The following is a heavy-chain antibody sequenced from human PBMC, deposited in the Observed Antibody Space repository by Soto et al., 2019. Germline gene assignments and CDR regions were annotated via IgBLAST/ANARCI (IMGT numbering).Heavy chain of an antibody. Sequence: GSGPTLVNPTQTLTLTCTFSGFSLSTSGVGVAWIRQPPGKALEWLALIYWDDDKRYSPSLTSRLTITKDTSKNQVVLTMTDVDPVDTATYYCAHTYSGNYYLDLYYWGQGALVTVSS. V-gene: IGHV2-5*02. D-gene: IGHD1-26*01. CDR2: IYWDDDK. J-gene: IGHJ4*02. CDR1: GFSLSTSGVG. CDR3: AHTYSGNYYLDLYY.